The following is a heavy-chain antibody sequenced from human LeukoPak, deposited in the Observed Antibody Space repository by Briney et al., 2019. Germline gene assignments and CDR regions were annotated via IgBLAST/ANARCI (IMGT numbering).Heavy chain of an antibody. Sequence: PGGSLRLSCAVSGFNISGNYMSWVRQAPGKGPEWVSVIYSGGTTSYADSVRGRFTISRDNSKNTLYLQMNSLRADDTAVYFCARDPRLWGLDDTFDIWGHGTMVTVSS. CDR2: IYSGGTT. V-gene: IGHV3-53*01. CDR1: GFNISGNY. J-gene: IGHJ3*02. D-gene: IGHD4/OR15-4a*01. CDR3: ARDPRLWGLDDTFDI.